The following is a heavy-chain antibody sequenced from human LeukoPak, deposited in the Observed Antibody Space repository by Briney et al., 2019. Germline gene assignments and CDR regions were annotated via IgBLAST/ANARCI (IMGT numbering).Heavy chain of an antibody. V-gene: IGHV4-38-2*01. CDR2: IYHSGST. D-gene: IGHD6-13*01. CDR3: ARGGAAARGNNAFDI. Sequence: PSETLSLTCAVSGYSISSGYYWGWIRQPPGKGLEWIGSIYHSGSTYYNPSLKSRVTISVDTSKNQFSLKLSSVTAADTAVYYCARGGAAARGNNAFDIWGQGTMVTVSS. CDR1: GYSISSGYY. J-gene: IGHJ3*02.